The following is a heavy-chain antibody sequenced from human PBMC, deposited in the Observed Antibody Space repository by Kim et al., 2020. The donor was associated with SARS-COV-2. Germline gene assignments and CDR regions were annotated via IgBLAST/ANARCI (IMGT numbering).Heavy chain of an antibody. D-gene: IGHD6-19*01. CDR1: GFTFSSRA. CDR3: AKDHPSNGWPTFDS. Sequence: GGSLRLSCAASGFTFSSRAMSWVRQAPGKGLEWIASVNNGGNAYYADSVKGRFTVSRDITMDTLYLQMNSLKAEDTALYYCAKDHPSNGWPTFDSWGQGTLVAVSS. CDR2: VNNGGNA. V-gene: IGHV3-23*01. J-gene: IGHJ4*02.